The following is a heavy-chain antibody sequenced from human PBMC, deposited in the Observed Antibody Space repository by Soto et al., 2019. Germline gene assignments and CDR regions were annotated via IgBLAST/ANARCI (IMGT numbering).Heavy chain of an antibody. CDR1: GYTFTSYG. J-gene: IGHJ4*02. D-gene: IGHD3-22*01. CDR3: ARVLEGRYYYESSGY. CDR2: ISAYNGNT. V-gene: IGHV1-18*04. Sequence: ASVKVSCKASGYTFTSYGISWVRQAPGQGLEWMGWISAYNGNTNYAQKLQGRVTMTSDTSTSTAYMELNSLRSEDTAVFYCARVLEGRYYYESSGYWGQGTLVTVSS.